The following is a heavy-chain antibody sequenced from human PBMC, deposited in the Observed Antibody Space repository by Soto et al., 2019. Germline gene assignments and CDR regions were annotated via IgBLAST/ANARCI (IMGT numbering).Heavy chain of an antibody. D-gene: IGHD3-10*01. J-gene: IGHJ4*02. V-gene: IGHV4-34*01. CDR2: INDSGSA. CDR1: GGSFSGYS. Sequence: QVQLQQWGAGLLKPSDTLSLTCAVHGGSFSGYSWTWIRQSPGKGLEWIGQINDSGSAVYHPSLKSRVTISVGTSNNEIFLDLTSVTAADTAVYFCARGLFSGPSYSGGWYFFDYWGQGSLVTVSS. CDR3: ARGLFSGPSYSGGWYFFDY.